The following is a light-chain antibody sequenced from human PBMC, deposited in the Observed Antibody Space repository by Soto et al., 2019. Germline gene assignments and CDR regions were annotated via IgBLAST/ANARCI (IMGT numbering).Light chain of an antibody. CDR2: YDS. CDR1: NIGSKS. Sequence: SSELTQPPSVSVAPGKTARITCGGNNIGSKSVHWYQQKPGQAPVLVIYYDSDRPSGIPERLSGSNSGNTATLTISRVEAGDEADYYCQVWDSSSDHYVFGTGTKVTVL. V-gene: IGLV3-21*04. CDR3: QVWDSSSDHYV. J-gene: IGLJ1*01.